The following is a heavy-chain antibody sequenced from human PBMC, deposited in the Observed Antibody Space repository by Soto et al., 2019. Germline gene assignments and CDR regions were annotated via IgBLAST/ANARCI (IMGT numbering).Heavy chain of an antibody. CDR2: ISHDGNNK. V-gene: IGHV3-30-3*01. CDR3: ARDDEGGSDCDLGY. Sequence: QVQLVESGGGVVQPGRSLRLSCAASGFTSSSHIMHWVRQTPGKGLEWMTFISHDGNNKYYADSVKGRFTISRDNSENTLYLQMDSLGAEDTAVYYCARDDEGGSDCDLGYWGQGTLVTVSS. D-gene: IGHD1-26*01. J-gene: IGHJ4*02. CDR1: GFTSSSHI.